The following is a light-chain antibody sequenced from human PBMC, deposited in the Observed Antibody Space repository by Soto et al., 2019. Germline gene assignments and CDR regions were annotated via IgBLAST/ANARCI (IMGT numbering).Light chain of an antibody. V-gene: IGLV1-44*01. J-gene: IGLJ2*01. CDR3: AAWDVSLVV. CDR2: SDN. CDR1: SSNIGPNT. Sequence: QSVLTQPPSASGTPGQWVTISCSGSSSNIGPNTVIWYQQLPVAAPKLLIYSDNQRPAGGPDRFAGSKSGTSASLAISGLQSEDEADYYCAAWDVSLVVFGGGTKLTVL.